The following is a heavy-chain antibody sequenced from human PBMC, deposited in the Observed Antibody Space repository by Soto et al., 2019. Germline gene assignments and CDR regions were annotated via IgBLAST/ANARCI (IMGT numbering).Heavy chain of an antibody. V-gene: IGHV1-18*01. CDR2: ISAYNGNT. J-gene: IGHJ6*02. D-gene: IGHD2-15*01. Sequence: ASVKVSCKASGYTFTSYGISWVRQAPGQGLEWMGWISAYNGNTNYAQKLQGRVTMTTDTSTSTAYMELRSLRSDDTAVYYCAREGFGVVVAATQGSYYYGMDVWGRGTTVTVSS. CDR1: GYTFTSYG. CDR3: AREGFGVVVAATQGSYYYGMDV.